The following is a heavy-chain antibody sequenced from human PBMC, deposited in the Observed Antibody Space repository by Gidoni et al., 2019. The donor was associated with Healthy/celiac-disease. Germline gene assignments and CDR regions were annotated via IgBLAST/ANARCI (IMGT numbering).Heavy chain of an antibody. D-gene: IGHD3-9*01. Sequence: EVQLVESGGGLVQPGGSLRLSCAASGFTFSSYSMNWVRQAPGKGLEWVSYISSSSSTIYYADSVKGRFTISRDNAKNSLYLQMNSLRDEDTAVYYCARELIDILTGSPNWFDPWGQGTLVTVSS. CDR1: GFTFSSYS. CDR2: ISSSSSTI. V-gene: IGHV3-48*02. J-gene: IGHJ5*02. CDR3: ARELIDILTGSPNWFDP.